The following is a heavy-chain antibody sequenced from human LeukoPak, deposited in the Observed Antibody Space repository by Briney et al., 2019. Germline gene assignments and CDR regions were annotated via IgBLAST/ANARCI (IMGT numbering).Heavy chain of an antibody. CDR3: ARDGREAGGTLGSFDY. D-gene: IGHD1-26*01. V-gene: IGHV4-34*01. Sequence: SETLSLTCAVYGSFSDHSWSWVRQPPGKGLEWIGEIDEKRRTSYSPSLTSRVTMSVDTSKNQFSLKLSSVTAADTAVYYCARDGREAGGTLGSFDYWGQGTLVTVSS. J-gene: IGHJ4*02. CDR2: IDEKRRT. CDR1: GSFSDHS.